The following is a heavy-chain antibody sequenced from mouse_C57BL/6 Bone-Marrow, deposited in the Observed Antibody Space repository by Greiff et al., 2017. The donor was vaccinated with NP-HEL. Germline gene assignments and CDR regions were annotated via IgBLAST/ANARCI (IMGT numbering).Heavy chain of an antibody. Sequence: VQLQQSGPGLVAPSQSLSITCTVSGFSLTSYAISWVRQPPGKGLEWLGVIWTGGGTNYNSALKSRLSISNDNSKSQVFLKMNSLQTDDTARYYCDRNMEIYYYGSTSMDYWGQGTSVTVSS. CDR1: GFSLTSYA. D-gene: IGHD1-1*01. J-gene: IGHJ4*01. CDR3: DRNMEIYYYGSTSMDY. V-gene: IGHV2-9-1*01. CDR2: IWTGGGT.